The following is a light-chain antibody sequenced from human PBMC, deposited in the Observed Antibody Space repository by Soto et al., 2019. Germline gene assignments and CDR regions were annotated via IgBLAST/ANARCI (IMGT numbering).Light chain of an antibody. V-gene: IGLV1-51*01. CDR2: DSD. CDR1: SANIGSNY. CDR3: GAWDGSLSVVL. Sequence: QSVLTQPPSVSAAPGQKFTISCSGSSANIGSNYVSWYQHLPGTAPKLVIYDSDKRPSEIPDRFSGSKSGTSATLDITGLQVGDEADYYCGAWDGSLSVVLFGGGTKLTVL. J-gene: IGLJ2*01.